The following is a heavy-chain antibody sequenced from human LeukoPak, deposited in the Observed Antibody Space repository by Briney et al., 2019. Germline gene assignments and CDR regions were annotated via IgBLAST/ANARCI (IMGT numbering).Heavy chain of an antibody. CDR2: INHSGST. CDR3: ASKLGYCSSTSCPNY. CDR1: GGSISSGGYY. V-gene: IGHV4-39*07. D-gene: IGHD2-2*01. Sequence: SETLSLTCTVSGGSISSGGYYWSWIRQPPGKGLEWIGEINHSGSTNYNPSLKSRVTISVDTSKNQFSLKLSSVTAADTAVYYCASKLGYCSSTSCPNYWGQGTLVTVSS. J-gene: IGHJ4*02.